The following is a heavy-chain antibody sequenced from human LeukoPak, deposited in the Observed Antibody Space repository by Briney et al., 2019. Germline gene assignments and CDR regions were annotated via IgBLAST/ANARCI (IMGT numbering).Heavy chain of an antibody. V-gene: IGHV1-69*10. Sequence: SVKVSCKASGGTFSSYAISWVRQAPGQGLEWMGRIIPILGIANYAQKFQGRVTITADKSTSTAYVELSSLRSEDTAVYYCAVPAAGSFYYYYGMDVWGQGTTVTVSS. CDR3: AVPAAGSFYYYYGMDV. J-gene: IGHJ6*02. CDR1: GGTFSSYA. CDR2: IIPILGIA. D-gene: IGHD6-13*01.